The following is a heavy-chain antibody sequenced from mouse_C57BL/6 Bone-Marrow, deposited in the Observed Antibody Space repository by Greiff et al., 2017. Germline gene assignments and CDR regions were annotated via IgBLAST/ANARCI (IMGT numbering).Heavy chain of an antibody. V-gene: IGHV1-82*01. CDR1: GYAFSSSW. J-gene: IGHJ4*01. CDR3: ARGGGNYDYAMDY. CDR2: IYPGDGDT. D-gene: IGHD2-1*01. Sequence: QVQLQQSGPELVKPGASVKISCKASGYAFSSSWMNWVKQRPGQGLEWIGRIYPGDGDTNYNGKFKGKATLTADKSSSTAYMQLSSLTSEDSAVYFCARGGGNYDYAMDYWGQGTSVTVSS.